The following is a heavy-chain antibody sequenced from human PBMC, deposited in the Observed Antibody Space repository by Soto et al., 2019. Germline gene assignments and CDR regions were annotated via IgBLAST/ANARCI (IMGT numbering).Heavy chain of an antibody. CDR2: INPSGGST. J-gene: IGHJ6*02. D-gene: IGHD1-26*01. Sequence: ASVKVSCKASGYTFTSYYMHWVRQAPGQGLEWMGIINPSGGSTSYAQKFQGRVTMTRDTSTSTVYMELSSLRSEDTAVYYCARGWDRGHVYYYYGMDVWSQGTTVTVSS. V-gene: IGHV1-46*01. CDR1: GYTFTSYY. CDR3: ARGWDRGHVYYYYGMDV.